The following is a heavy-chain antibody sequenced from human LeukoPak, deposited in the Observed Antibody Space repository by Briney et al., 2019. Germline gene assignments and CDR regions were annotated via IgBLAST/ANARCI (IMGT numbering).Heavy chain of an antibody. CDR2: ISAYNGNT. CDR1: GGTFSSYA. CDR3: ARTMVRGVIID. V-gene: IGHV1-18*01. Sequence: ASVKVSCKASGGTFSSYAISWVRQAPGQGLEWMGWISAYNGNTNYAQKLQGRVTMTTDTSTSTAYMELRSLRSDDTAVYYCARTMVRGVIIDWGQGTLVTVSS. D-gene: IGHD3-10*01. J-gene: IGHJ4*02.